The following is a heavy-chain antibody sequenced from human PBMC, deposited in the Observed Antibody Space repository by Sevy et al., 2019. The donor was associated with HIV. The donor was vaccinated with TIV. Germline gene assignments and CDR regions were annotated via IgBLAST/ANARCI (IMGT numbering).Heavy chain of an antibody. Sequence: GGSLRLSCAASGFTFSSYWMSWVRQAPGKGLEWVANIKQDGSEKNYVDSVKGRFTISRDNAKNSLYLQMNSLGAEDTAVYYCARSTGQQLLNGYYYYGMDVWGQGTTVTVSS. CDR2: IKQDGSEK. V-gene: IGHV3-7*03. J-gene: IGHJ6*02. D-gene: IGHD6-13*01. CDR3: ARSTGQQLLNGYYYYGMDV. CDR1: GFTFSSYW.